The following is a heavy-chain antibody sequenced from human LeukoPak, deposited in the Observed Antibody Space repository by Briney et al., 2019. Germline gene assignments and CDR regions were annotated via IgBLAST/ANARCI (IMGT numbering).Heavy chain of an antibody. Sequence: SETLSLTCTVSGGSISNYYWSWIRQPAGKGLEWIGRFCTSGRTIYNPSLKSRVTISGDKSKNQFSLNLSSVTAADTAVYYCARDWNWFDPWGQGTLVTVSS. CDR1: GGSISNYY. D-gene: IGHD1-1*01. CDR3: ARDWNWFDP. CDR2: FCTSGRT. J-gene: IGHJ5*02. V-gene: IGHV4-4*07.